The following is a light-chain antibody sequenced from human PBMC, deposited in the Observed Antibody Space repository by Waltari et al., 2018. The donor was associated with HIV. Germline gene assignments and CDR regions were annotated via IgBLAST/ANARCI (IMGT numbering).Light chain of an antibody. V-gene: IGLV2-14*03. CDR2: DVS. J-gene: IGLJ1*01. CDR1: SSDVGGYNS. Sequence: QSALTQPASVSGSPGQSITISCTGTSSDVGGYNSVAWYQQHPSKAPKLIIYDVSNRPSGVPYRFSGSKSGNTASLTISGLQAEDEADYYCKSKTSSSTPCVFGTGTKVTVL. CDR3: KSKTSSSTPCV.